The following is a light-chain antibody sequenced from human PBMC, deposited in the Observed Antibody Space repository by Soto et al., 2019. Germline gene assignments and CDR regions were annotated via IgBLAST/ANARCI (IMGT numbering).Light chain of an antibody. V-gene: IGKV3-20*01. Sequence: IVLTQSPGTLSLSPGERATLSCRPSLCVTSGSLAWYPQKPGQAPSLLIYGASSRATGIPDRFSGSRCVTEFTLTDSRLEPEDFPGYYCQQYDNSPRTFGQGTKLEIK. CDR2: GAS. CDR3: QQYDNSPRT. J-gene: IGKJ2*01. CDR1: LCVTSGS.